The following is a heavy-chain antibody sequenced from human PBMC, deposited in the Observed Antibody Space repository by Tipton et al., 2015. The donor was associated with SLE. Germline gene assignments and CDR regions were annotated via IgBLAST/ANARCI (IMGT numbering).Heavy chain of an antibody. CDR1: GGSIGSSSYY. V-gene: IGHV4-39*07. J-gene: IGHJ3*02. Sequence: TLSLTCTVSGGSIGSSSYYWGWIRQPPGKGLEWIGSIYYSGSAYSNPSLRSRVTISVDTSKNQFSLELSSLTAADTAVYYCARDLIFGYSHGYDAFDIWGQGTMVTVSS. CDR3: ARDLIFGYSHGYDAFDI. D-gene: IGHD5-18*01. CDR2: IYYSGSA.